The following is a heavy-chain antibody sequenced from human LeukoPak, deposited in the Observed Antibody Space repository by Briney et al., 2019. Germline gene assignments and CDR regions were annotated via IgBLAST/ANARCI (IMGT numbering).Heavy chain of an antibody. D-gene: IGHD3-10*01. V-gene: IGHV1-2*04. Sequence: GASVKVSCKASGYSFAGYYIHWVRQAPGQGLEWMGWINPNSGDTSYAQKFQGWVTMTRDTSISTVYMELTRLRSDDTAVYYCARNHRSGSYDHWFDPWGQGTLVTVSS. CDR1: GYSFAGYY. CDR3: ARNHRSGSYDHWFDP. J-gene: IGHJ5*02. CDR2: INPNSGDT.